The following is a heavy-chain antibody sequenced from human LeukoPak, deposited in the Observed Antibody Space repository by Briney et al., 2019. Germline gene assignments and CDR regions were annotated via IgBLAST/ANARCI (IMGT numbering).Heavy chain of an antibody. Sequence: ASVKVSCKASGYTFTNHAISWVRQAPGQGLEWMGWISAYSGDAKLAQKFQGRVNMTADTSTSTAYLELTSLTSGDTAVYYCARRGGDCSGTSCFWDYYYYYMDVWGKGTTVTVSS. V-gene: IGHV1-18*01. CDR2: ISAYSGDA. J-gene: IGHJ6*03. D-gene: IGHD2-2*01. CDR1: GYTFTNHA. CDR3: ARRGGDCSGTSCFWDYYYYYMDV.